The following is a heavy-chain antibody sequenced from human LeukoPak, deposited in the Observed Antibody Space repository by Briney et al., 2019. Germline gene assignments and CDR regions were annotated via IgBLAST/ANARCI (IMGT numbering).Heavy chain of an antibody. Sequence: GASVKVSCKASGYTFTGYYMHWVRQAPGQGLEWMGWINPNSGGTNYAQKFQGRVTMTRDTSISTAYMELSRLRSDDTAVYYCARDWVYGSGSYYNVKVNAFDIWGQGTMVTVSS. D-gene: IGHD3-10*01. CDR2: INPNSGGT. V-gene: IGHV1-2*02. CDR1: GYTFTGYY. J-gene: IGHJ3*02. CDR3: ARDWVYGSGSYYNVKVNAFDI.